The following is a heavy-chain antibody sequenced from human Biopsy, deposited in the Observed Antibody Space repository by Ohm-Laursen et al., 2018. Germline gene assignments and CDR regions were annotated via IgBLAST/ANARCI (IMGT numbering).Heavy chain of an antibody. CDR2: IYPGGST. Sequence: SGTLSLTCNVSGGDINNYYWSWIRQPAGKGLEWIGRIYPGGSTNYNPSLKSRVTMSVNTSKKQFSLRLSSVTAADTAVYYCASAGYNPDWNFDLWGRGTRVTVSS. V-gene: IGHV4-4*07. J-gene: IGHJ2*01. CDR1: GGDINNYY. D-gene: IGHD5-24*01. CDR3: ASAGYNPDWNFDL.